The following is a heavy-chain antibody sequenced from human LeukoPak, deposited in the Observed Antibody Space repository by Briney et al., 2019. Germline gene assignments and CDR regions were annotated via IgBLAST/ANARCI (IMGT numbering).Heavy chain of an antibody. J-gene: IGHJ6*03. D-gene: IGHD6-13*01. Sequence: GGSLRLSCAASGFTFSSYSMNWVRQAPGKGLEWVGRIESKTDGGTTDYAAPVKGRFTISRDDSKNTLYLQMNSLKTEDTAVYYCTTGSDSSWFYYYYYMDVWGKGTTVTVS. CDR3: TTGSDSSWFYYYYYMDV. CDR1: GFTFSSYS. V-gene: IGHV3-15*04. CDR2: IESKTDGGTT.